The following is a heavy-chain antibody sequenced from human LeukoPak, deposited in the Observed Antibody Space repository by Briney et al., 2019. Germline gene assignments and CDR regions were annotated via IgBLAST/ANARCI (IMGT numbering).Heavy chain of an antibody. Sequence: SETLSLTCTVSGGSISSYYWSWIRQPPGKGLEWIGYIYYSGSTNYNPSLKSRVTISVDTSKNQFSLKLSSVTAADTAVYYCARVSGFWSGYYTGQFPGLDYWGQGTLVTVSS. D-gene: IGHD3-3*01. V-gene: IGHV4-59*01. CDR3: ARVSGFWSGYYTGQFPGLDY. CDR1: GGSISSYY. CDR2: IYYSGST. J-gene: IGHJ4*02.